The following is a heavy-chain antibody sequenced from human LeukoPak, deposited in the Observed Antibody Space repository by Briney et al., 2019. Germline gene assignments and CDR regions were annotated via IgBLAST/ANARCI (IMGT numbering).Heavy chain of an antibody. D-gene: IGHD3-3*01. CDR1: GGSISSYY. V-gene: IGHV4-59*01. J-gene: IGHJ3*02. Sequence: SETLSLTCTVSGGSISSYYWSWIRQPPGKGLEWIGYIYDSGSTKYNPSPKSRVTISADASKNQFSLKLNSVTAADTAVYFCTRDASLWSGYYDIWGQGTMVTVSS. CDR2: IYDSGST. CDR3: TRDASLWSGYYDI.